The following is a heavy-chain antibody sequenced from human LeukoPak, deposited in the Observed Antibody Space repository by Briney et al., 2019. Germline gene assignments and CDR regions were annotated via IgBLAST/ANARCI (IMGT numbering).Heavy chain of an antibody. V-gene: IGHV3-66*01. D-gene: IGHD1-1*01. J-gene: IGHJ4*02. CDR2: LYSGGGA. CDR1: GFTVSSNY. CDR3: ARGTTTWYKDPFGD. Sequence: GGSLRPSCAASGFTVSSNYMSWVRQAPGRGLEWVSVLYSGGGAFYSDSVKGRFTISRDNSKSTLNLQMNSLRAEDTAVYYCARGTTTWYKDPFGDRGQGTLVIVSS.